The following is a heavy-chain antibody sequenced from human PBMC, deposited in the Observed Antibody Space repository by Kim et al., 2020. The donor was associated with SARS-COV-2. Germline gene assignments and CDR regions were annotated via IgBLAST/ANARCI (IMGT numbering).Heavy chain of an antibody. V-gene: IGHV1-46*01. Sequence: ASVKVSCKASGYTFTSYYMHWVRQAPGQGLEWMGIINPSGGSTSYAQKFQGRVTMTRDTSTSTVYMELSSLRSEDTAVYYCASKNPRVVVTDRARIYYYGMDVWGQGTTVTVSS. CDR2: INPSGGST. CDR1: GYTFTSYY. CDR3: ASKNPRVVVTDRARIYYYGMDV. J-gene: IGHJ6*02. D-gene: IGHD2-21*02.